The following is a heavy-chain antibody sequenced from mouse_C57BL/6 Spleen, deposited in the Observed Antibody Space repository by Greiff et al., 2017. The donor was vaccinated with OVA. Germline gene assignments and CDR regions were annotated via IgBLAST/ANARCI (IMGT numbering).Heavy chain of an antibody. CDR1: GYTFTDYN. J-gene: IGHJ4*01. CDR3: ARSGYDCYAMDY. V-gene: IGHV1-18*01. D-gene: IGHD3-2*02. Sequence: EVKLVESGPELVKPGASVKIPCKASGYTFTDYNMDWVKQSHGKSLEWIGDINPNNGGTIYNQKFKGKATLTVDKSSSTAYMELRSLTSEDTAVYYCARSGYDCYAMDYWGQGTSVTVSS. CDR2: INPNNGGT.